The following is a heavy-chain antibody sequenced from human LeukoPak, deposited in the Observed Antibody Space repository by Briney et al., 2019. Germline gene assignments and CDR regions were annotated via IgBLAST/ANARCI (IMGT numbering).Heavy chain of an antibody. CDR1: GGSISSGDYY. J-gene: IGHJ2*01. Sequence: SETLSLTCAVSGGSISSGDYYWSWIRQPPGKGLEWIGYIYYSGSTYYNPSLKSRVTISVDTSKNQFSLKLSSVTAADTAVYYCARGGKAAVRFDLWGRGTLVTVSS. D-gene: IGHD2-15*01. CDR2: IYYSGST. CDR3: ARGGKAAVRFDL. V-gene: IGHV4-30-4*01.